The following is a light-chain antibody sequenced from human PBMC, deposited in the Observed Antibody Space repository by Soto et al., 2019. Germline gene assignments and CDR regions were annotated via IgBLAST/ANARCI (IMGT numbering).Light chain of an antibody. CDR3: QHYNSYSYT. J-gene: IGKJ2*01. Sequence: DIPMTQSPSTLSASVGDRVTITCRASQSISSWLAWYQQKPGKAPRLLIYDASSLESGVPSRFSGSASGTEFTLTISSLQPDDFATYYCQHYNSYSYTFGQGTKLEIK. CDR1: QSISSW. CDR2: DAS. V-gene: IGKV1-5*01.